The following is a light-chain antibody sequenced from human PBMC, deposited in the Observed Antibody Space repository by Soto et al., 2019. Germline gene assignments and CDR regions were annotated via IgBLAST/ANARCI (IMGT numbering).Light chain of an antibody. CDR1: RSVSSY. CDR2: GAS. J-gene: IGKJ1*01. Sequence: EIVLTQSPATLSLSPGEGATLSCRASRSVSSYLAWYQQKPGQAPRLLIYGASSRATGIPDRFSGSGSGTDFTLTISRLEPEDFAVYYCQQYGSSLRTFGQGTKVDIK. V-gene: IGKV3-20*01. CDR3: QQYGSSLRT.